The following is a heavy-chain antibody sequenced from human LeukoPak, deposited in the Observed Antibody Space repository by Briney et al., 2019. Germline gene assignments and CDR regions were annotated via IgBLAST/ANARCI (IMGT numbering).Heavy chain of an antibody. Sequence: SETLSLTCTVSGGSISSYYWSWIRQPPGKGLEWIGYIYYSGSTNYNPSLKSRVTISVDTSKNQFSLKLSSVTAADTAVYYCARTPVSTVTTPDNLDYWGQGTLVTVPS. D-gene: IGHD4-11*01. CDR1: GGSISSYY. J-gene: IGHJ4*02. CDR3: ARTPVSTVTTPDNLDY. V-gene: IGHV4-59*01. CDR2: IYYSGST.